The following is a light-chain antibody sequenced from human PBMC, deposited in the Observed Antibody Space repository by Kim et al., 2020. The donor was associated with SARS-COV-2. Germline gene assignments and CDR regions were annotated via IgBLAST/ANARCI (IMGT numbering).Light chain of an antibody. V-gene: IGKV1D-13*01. CDR3: QQFKNYPRT. Sequence: GDRVTITCRASQDITTALAWYQQKPGKTPKLLMYDVSTLEIGVPSRFSGSGSGTDFTLTIGSLQPEDFATYYCQQFKNYPRTFGQGTKVDI. J-gene: IGKJ1*01. CDR2: DVS. CDR1: QDITTA.